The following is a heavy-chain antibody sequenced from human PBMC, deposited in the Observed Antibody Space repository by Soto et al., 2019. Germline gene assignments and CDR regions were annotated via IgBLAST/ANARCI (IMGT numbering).Heavy chain of an antibody. CDR3: AKDSGRYDFYALAV. V-gene: IGHV3-9*01. CDR2: ISWNGDTK. Sequence: GGSLRLSCEASGFTFDDYAMHWVRQAPGKGLEWVSGISWNGDTKVYADSVRGRFTISRDNSKNSLYLQMTSLRREDTAMYYCAKDSGRYDFYALAVWGQGTTVTVSS. J-gene: IGHJ6*02. D-gene: IGHD3-3*01. CDR1: GFTFDDYA.